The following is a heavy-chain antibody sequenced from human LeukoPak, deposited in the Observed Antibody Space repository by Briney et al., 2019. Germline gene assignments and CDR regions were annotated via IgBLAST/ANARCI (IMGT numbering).Heavy chain of an antibody. CDR1: GYTFTGYY. V-gene: IGHV1-2*02. CDR2: INPNSGGT. Sequence: ASVNVSCKASGYTFTGYYMHWVRQAPGQGLEWMGWINPNSGGTNYAQKLQGRVTMTRDTSISTAYMELSRLRSDDTALYYCARDRLRLDWFDPWGQGTLVTVSS. D-gene: IGHD2-21*01. CDR3: ARDRLRLDWFDP. J-gene: IGHJ5*02.